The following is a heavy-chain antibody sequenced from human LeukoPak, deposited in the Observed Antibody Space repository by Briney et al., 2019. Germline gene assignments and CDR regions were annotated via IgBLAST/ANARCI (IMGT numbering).Heavy chain of an antibody. V-gene: IGHV4-59*01. J-gene: IGHJ3*02. D-gene: IGHD3-10*01. CDR3: ARGGDFHAFDI. CDR2: IYYSGST. Sequence: PSETLSLTCTVSGGSISSYYWSWIRQPPGKGLEWIGYIYYSGSTNYNPSLKSRVTISVDTSKNQFSLKLSSVTAADTAVYYCARGGDFHAFDIWGQGTMVTVSS. CDR1: GGSISSYY.